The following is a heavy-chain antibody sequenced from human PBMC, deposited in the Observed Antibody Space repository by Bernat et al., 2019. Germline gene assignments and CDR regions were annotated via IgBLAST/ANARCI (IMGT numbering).Heavy chain of an antibody. V-gene: IGHV3-33*06. CDR1: GFTFSSYG. CDR2: VWYDGGNK. D-gene: IGHD5-12*01. J-gene: IGHJ3*01. CDR3: AKAAASDSGYDYQAFDV. Sequence: QVQLVESGGGVVQPGRSLRLACAASGFTFSSYGMQWVRQAPGKWLEWVAVVWYDGGNKYYADSVKGRFTISRDNSKNTLYLQMNSLRAEDTALYYCAKAAASDSGYDYQAFDVWGQGTMVTVSS.